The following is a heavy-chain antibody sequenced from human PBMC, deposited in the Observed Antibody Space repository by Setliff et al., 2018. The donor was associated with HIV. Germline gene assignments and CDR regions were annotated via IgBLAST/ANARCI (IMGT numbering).Heavy chain of an antibody. CDR1: GLTFSSYA. J-gene: IGHJ4*02. CDR2: ISGSGGSP. V-gene: IGHV3-23*01. Sequence: SGGSLRLSCAASGLTFSSYAMSWVRQAPGKGLEWVSSISGSGGSPYYADSVKGRFTISRDNSKNTLYLQMTSLSAEDTAVYYCAKERSSGWPFDYWGQGTLVTVSS. D-gene: IGHD6-19*01. CDR3: AKERSSGWPFDY.